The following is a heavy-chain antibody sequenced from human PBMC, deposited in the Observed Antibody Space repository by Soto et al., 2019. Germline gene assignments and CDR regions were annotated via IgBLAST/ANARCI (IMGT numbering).Heavy chain of an antibody. CDR2: ISGSGKST. CDR1: GFTFSSYA. Sequence: QLLESGGGLVQPGGSLRLSCAVSGFTFSSYAMSWVRQAPGKGLEWISVISGSGKSTNYADSVKGRFTTSRDNSQNTRYLQMSGLRAEDTAIYYCAKLSSVTMIVDVITGRSFDYWGQGTLVTVSS. D-gene: IGHD3-22*01. J-gene: IGHJ4*02. V-gene: IGHV3-23*01. CDR3: AKLSSVTMIVDVITGRSFDY.